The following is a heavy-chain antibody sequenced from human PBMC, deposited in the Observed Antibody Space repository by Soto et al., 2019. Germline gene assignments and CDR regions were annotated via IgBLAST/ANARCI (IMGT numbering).Heavy chain of an antibody. CDR3: ARVSYSGYDFDAFDI. CDR2: INAGNGNT. V-gene: IGHV1-3*01. Sequence: ASVKVSCKASGYTLTSYAMHWVRQAPXQRLEWMGWINAGNGNTKYSQKFQGRVTITRDTSASTAYMELSSLRSEDTAVYYCARVSYSGYDFDAFDIWGQGTMVTVSS. J-gene: IGHJ3*02. D-gene: IGHD5-12*01. CDR1: GYTLTSYA.